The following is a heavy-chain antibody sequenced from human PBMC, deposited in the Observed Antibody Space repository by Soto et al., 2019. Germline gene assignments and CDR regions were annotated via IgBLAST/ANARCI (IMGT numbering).Heavy chain of an antibody. Sequence: SETLSLTCTVSGGSISSSSYYWGWIRQPPGKGLEWIGSIYYSGSTYYNPSLKSRVTISVDTSKNQFSLKLSSVTAADTAVYYCARHRPRAAVAGNWFDPWGQGTLVTVSS. J-gene: IGHJ5*02. CDR1: GGSISSSSYY. CDR3: ARHRPRAAVAGNWFDP. D-gene: IGHD6-19*01. V-gene: IGHV4-39*01. CDR2: IYYSGST.